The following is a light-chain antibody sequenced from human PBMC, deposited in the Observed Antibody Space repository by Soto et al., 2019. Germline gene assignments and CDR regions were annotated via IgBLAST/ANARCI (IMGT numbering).Light chain of an antibody. V-gene: IGKV3-20*01. CDR1: QSVSSH. Sequence: TQSPATLSVSPGESATLSCRASQSVSSHLAWYQQKPGQAPRLLIYGASSRATGIPDRFSGSGSGTDFTLTISRLEPEDFAVYYCQQYGSSPRTFGQGTKVDIK. CDR3: QQYGSSPRT. CDR2: GAS. J-gene: IGKJ1*01.